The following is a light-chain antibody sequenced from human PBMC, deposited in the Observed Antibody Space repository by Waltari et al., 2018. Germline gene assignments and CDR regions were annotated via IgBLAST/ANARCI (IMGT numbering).Light chain of an antibody. CDR1: QDISNY. CDR2: EAS. V-gene: IGKV1-33*01. Sequence: DIQMTQSPSSLSASVGDRVTITCQASQDISNYLNWYQQKPGKAPKLLIYEASNLETGVPSRFSGSGSGTDFTFTISSLQPEDIATYYCQQYNNILFTFGPGTTVDIK. J-gene: IGKJ3*01. CDR3: QQYNNILFT.